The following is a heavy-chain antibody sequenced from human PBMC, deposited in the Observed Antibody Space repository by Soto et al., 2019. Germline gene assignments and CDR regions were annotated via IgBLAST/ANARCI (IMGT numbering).Heavy chain of an antibody. D-gene: IGHD6-13*01. Sequence: ASVKVSCKASGYTFTSYDISWVRQATGQGLEWMGWMNPNSGNTGYAQKFQGRVTMTRNTSISTAYMELSSLRSEDTAVYYCARVSSSWYEGRSAFDIWGQGTMVTISS. CDR1: GYTFTSYD. CDR2: MNPNSGNT. J-gene: IGHJ3*02. V-gene: IGHV1-8*01. CDR3: ARVSSSWYEGRSAFDI.